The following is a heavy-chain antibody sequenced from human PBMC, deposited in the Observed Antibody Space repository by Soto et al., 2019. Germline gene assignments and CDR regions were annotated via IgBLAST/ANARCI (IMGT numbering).Heavy chain of an antibody. Sequence: QVQLVESGGGVVQPGRSLRLSCAASGFTFSSYAMHWVRQAPGKGLEWVAVISYDGSNKYYADSVKGRFTISRDNSKNTLYLQMNSLRDEDTAVYYCARDRSGGSDSWYFDLWGRGTLVTVSS. CDR1: GFTFSSYA. CDR2: ISYDGSNK. D-gene: IGHD1-26*01. CDR3: ARDRSGGSDSWYFDL. V-gene: IGHV3-30-3*01. J-gene: IGHJ2*01.